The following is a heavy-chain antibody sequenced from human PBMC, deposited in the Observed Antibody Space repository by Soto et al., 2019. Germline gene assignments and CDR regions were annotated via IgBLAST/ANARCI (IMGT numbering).Heavy chain of an antibody. Sequence: QVQLQESGPGLVKASQTLSLTCTVSGGSITTGGYFWSWIRQHPGKGLGWIGYIYYSGTTHYNPSLMSRVTISVDTSKNQFALKLSSVTAADTAVYYCARVVSGSCFDYWGQGTLVTVSS. J-gene: IGHJ4*02. V-gene: IGHV4-31*03. CDR2: IYYSGTT. D-gene: IGHD1-26*01. CDR3: ARVVSGSCFDY. CDR1: GGSITTGGYF.